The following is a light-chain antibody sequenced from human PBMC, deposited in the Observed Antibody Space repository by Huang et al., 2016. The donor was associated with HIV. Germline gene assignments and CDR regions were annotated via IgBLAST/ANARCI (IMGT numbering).Light chain of an antibody. V-gene: IGKV3-20*01. CDR2: GAS. Sequence: DIVLTQSPGTLSLSPGARAALSCRANQNITNNYLAWYQQRSGQAPRLLIYGASNRAMGIPDRFSVSGSGTDFTLIINRLEPQDSAVYYCQQYLSSPLTFGGGTNVEIK. J-gene: IGKJ4*01. CDR3: QQYLSSPLT. CDR1: QNITNNY.